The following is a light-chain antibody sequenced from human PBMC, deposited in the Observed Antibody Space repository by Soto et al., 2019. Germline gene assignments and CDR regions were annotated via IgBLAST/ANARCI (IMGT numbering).Light chain of an antibody. CDR3: LLSYTGRLYV. V-gene: IGLV7-46*01. J-gene: IGLJ1*01. CDR2: DTD. Sequence: QAVVTQEPSLTVSPGGTVTLTCGSSTGPVTNGYFPYWFQQKPGQAPRPLIYDTDNKHSWTPARFSGSLLGDKAALTLSGAQPEDEADYYCLLSYTGRLYVFGPGTKVTVL. CDR1: TGPVTNGYF.